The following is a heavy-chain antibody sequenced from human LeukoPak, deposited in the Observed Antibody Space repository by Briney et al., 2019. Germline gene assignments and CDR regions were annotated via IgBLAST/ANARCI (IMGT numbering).Heavy chain of an antibody. CDR3: ATNLRFLEWLPDHNDVFDF. CDR1: GFTVSSNY. CDR2: IYSGGST. J-gene: IGHJ3*01. V-gene: IGHV3-53*04. Sequence: GGSLRLSCAASGFTVSSNYMSWVRQAPGKGLEWVSVIYSGGSTYYADSVKGRFTISRHNSKNTLYLQMNGLRAEDTAVYYCATNLRFLEWLPDHNDVFDFWGQGTMVTVSS. D-gene: IGHD3-3*01.